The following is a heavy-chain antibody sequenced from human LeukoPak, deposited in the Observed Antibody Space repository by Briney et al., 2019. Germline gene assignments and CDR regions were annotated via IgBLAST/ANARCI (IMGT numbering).Heavy chain of an antibody. CDR2: VDREGSDK. D-gene: IGHD3-16*01. Sequence: GGSLRLSCAASGFAFSRDWMNWVRQAPGKGLEWVANVDREGSDKNYVDSVKGRFTISRDNAKNSLYLQMNSLRVEDTAVYYCARDGVPGGRDVWGQGTTVTVS. CDR1: GFAFSRDW. J-gene: IGHJ6*02. V-gene: IGHV3-7*01. CDR3: ARDGVPGGRDV.